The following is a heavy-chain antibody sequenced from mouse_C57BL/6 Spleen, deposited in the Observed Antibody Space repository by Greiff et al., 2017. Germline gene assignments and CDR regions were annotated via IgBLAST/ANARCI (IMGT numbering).Heavy chain of an antibody. Sequence: EVQGVESGGGLVKPGGSLTLSCAASGFTFSSYAMSWVRQTPEKRLEWVATISDGGSYTYYPDNVKGRFTISRDNAKNNLYLQMSHLKSEDTAMYYSARDEGITRAMDYWGQWTPGAVSS. D-gene: IGHD2-4*01. CDR1: GFTFSSYA. V-gene: IGHV5-4*01. CDR2: ISDGGSYT. J-gene: IGHJ4*01. CDR3: ARDEGITRAMDY.